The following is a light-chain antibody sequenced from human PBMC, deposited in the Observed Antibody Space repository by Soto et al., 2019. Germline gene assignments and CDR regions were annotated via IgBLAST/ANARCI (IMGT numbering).Light chain of an antibody. CDR3: QQYSNYSSY. Sequence: DIQMTQSPPTLSASVGDRVTLTCRASQSISRWLAWYQQKPGKAPKLLIYDASSMESGVPSRFSGSGSGTEFPFTLNNLPAYDFSTYYCQQYSNYSSYFGGRTKGDI. V-gene: IGKV1-5*01. CDR1: QSISRW. CDR2: DAS. J-gene: IGKJ4*01.